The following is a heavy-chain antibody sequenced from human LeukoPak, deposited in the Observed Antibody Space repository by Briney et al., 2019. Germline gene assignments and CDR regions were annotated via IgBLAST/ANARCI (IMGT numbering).Heavy chain of an antibody. CDR3: AKDRGY. Sequence: PGGSLRLSCAASGLTFSTYPMTWVRQAPGKGLGWVSAISNSGDTTYYAGSVKGRFTISRDNSKNTLYLQLNSLRVEDTAVYYCAKDRGYWGQGTLVTVSS. CDR2: ISNSGDTT. CDR1: GLTFSTYP. V-gene: IGHV3-23*01. J-gene: IGHJ4*02.